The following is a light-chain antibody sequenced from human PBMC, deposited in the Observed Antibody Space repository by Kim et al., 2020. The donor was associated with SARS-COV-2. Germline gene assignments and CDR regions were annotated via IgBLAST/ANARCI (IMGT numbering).Light chain of an antibody. CDR1: SSDIGAYNY. Sequence: GQSITISCIGTSSDIGAYNYVSWYQQHPGKAPKLLIYDVNERPSGVSNRFSGSKSGYLASLTISGLQAEDEADYYCCSYTNTDTFVFGTGTEVSV. J-gene: IGLJ1*01. V-gene: IGLV2-14*03. CDR3: CSYTNTDTFV. CDR2: DVN.